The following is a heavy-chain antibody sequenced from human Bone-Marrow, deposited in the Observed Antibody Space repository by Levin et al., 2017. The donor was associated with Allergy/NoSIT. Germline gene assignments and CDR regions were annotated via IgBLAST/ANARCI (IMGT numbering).Heavy chain of an antibody. J-gene: IGHJ6*02. V-gene: IGHV4-59*03. CDR2: IYYGGGA. D-gene: IGHD3-10*01. CDR1: GGSMRSVY. CDR3: ARDRNCYSASGSRDSGMDV. Sequence: SETLSLTCTVSGGSMRSVYWTWIRQSPGKGLEWIGNIYYGGGANYNPSLRGRVAFSLDTPASQFSLRLTSLTAADTAVYYCARDRNCYSASGSRDSGMDVWGQGTSVTVSS.